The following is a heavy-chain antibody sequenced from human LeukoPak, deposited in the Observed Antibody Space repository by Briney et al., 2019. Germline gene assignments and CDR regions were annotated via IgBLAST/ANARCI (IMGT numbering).Heavy chain of an antibody. V-gene: IGHV4-39*07. Sequence: SETLSLTCTVSGGSISSSSYYWGWIRQPPGKGLEWIGSIYYSGSTYYNPSLKSRVTMSVDTSTNQFSLKLRSVTVADTAVYYCARDSSGTTKRYYFDYWGQGALVTVSS. J-gene: IGHJ4*02. D-gene: IGHD3-22*01. CDR3: ARDSSGTTKRYYFDY. CDR2: IYYSGST. CDR1: GGSISSSSYY.